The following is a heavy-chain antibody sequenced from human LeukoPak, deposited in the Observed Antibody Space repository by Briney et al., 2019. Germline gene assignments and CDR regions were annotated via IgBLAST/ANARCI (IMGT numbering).Heavy chain of an antibody. J-gene: IGHJ4*02. CDR3: ARSYSSESSGWHRPVDC. D-gene: IGHD3-22*01. V-gene: IGHV3-53*01. Sequence: PGGSLRLSCAASGFTVSYNYMNWVRQAPGKGLEWVSVIYYSGTTYYADSVKGRFTISKDNSKNTVYLEMNSLRAEDTAVYYCARSYSSESSGWHRPVDCWGQGTLVTVSS. CDR1: GFTVSYNY. CDR2: IYYSGTT.